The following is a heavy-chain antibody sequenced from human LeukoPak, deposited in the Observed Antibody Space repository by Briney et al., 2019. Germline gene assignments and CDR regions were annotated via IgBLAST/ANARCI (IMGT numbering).Heavy chain of an antibody. CDR2: IVGSGDGT. V-gene: IGHV3-23*01. CDR3: AKDPNGDYVGAFDD. J-gene: IGHJ3*01. Sequence: GGSLRLSCAASGLTFSNYAMTWVRQAPGKGLEWVSSIVGSGDGTNYAVSAKGRFTISRDNSKNTLYLQMNSLRVEGAAVYYCAKDPNGDYVGAFDDWGQGTMVTVSS. D-gene: IGHD4-17*01. CDR1: GLTFSNYA.